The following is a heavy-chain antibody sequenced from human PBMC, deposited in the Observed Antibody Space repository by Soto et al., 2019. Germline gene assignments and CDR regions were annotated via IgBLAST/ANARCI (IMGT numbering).Heavy chain of an antibody. CDR1: GGSISSGGYY. V-gene: IGHV4-61*08. D-gene: IGHD2-21*02. CDR2: IYYSGST. CDR3: ARGAVVTPGLRYFDY. J-gene: IGHJ4*02. Sequence: SETLSLTCTVSGGSISSGGYYWSWIRQPPGKGLEWIGYIYYSGSTNYNPSLKSRVTISVDTSKNQFSLKLSSVTAADTAVYYCARGAVVTPGLRYFDYWGQGTLVTVSS.